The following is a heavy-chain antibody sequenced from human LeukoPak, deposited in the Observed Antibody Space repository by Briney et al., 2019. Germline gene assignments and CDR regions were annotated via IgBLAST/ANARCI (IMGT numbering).Heavy chain of an antibody. CDR2: ISGSGGST. D-gene: IGHD2-15*01. V-gene: IGHV3-23*01. CDR3: APGGGSYYFDY. Sequence: GGSLRLSCAASRFTFSSYAMSWVRQAPGKGLEWVSAISGSGGSTYYADSVKGRFTISRDNSKNTLYLQMNSLRAEDTAVYYCAPGGGSYYFDYWGQGTLVTVSS. CDR1: RFTFSSYA. J-gene: IGHJ4*02.